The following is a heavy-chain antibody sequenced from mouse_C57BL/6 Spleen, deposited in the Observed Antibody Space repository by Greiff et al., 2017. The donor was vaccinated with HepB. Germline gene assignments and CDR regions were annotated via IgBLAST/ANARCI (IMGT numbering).Heavy chain of an antibody. CDR2: IRSKSNNYAT. Sequence: GGGLVQPKGSLNLSCAASGFSFNTYAMNWVRQAPGKGLEWVARIRSKSNNYATYYADSVKDRFTISRDDSESMLYLQMNNLKTEETAMYYCVSLRPAYWGQGTLVTVSA. CDR3: VSLRPAY. J-gene: IGHJ3*01. V-gene: IGHV10-1*01. CDR1: GFSFNTYA.